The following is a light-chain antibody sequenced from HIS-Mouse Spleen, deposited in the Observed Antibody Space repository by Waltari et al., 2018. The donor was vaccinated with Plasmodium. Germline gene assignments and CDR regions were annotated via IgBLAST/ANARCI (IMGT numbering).Light chain of an antibody. CDR2: DVS. CDR1: SSDVGGYNY. V-gene: IGLV2-11*01. Sequence: QSALTQPRSVSGSPGQSVTISCTGTSSDVGGYNYVSWYQQHPGKAPKLMIYDVSKRPSVVPDRFSGSKSGNRASLTISGLQAEDEADYCCCSYAGSDTLVFGGGTKLTVL. J-gene: IGLJ2*01. CDR3: CSYAGSDTLV.